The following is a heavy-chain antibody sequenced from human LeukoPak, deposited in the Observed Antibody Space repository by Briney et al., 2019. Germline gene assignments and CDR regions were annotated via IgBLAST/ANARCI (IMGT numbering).Heavy chain of an antibody. V-gene: IGHV3-49*04. J-gene: IGHJ4*02. CDR3: TRVLAYTSGDY. D-gene: IGHD6-19*01. Sequence: SGGSLRLSCTTSGFTFADYAMSWVRQAPGKGPEWVCFIRGNAYGGTTGYAASVKGRFSISRDDSKSIAYLQMNSLQTEDTAVYYCTRVLAYTSGDYWGQGTLVTVSS. CDR2: IRGNAYGGTT. CDR1: GFTFADYA.